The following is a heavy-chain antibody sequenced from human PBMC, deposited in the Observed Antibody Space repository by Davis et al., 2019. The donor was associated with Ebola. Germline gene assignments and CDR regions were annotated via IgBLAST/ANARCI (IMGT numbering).Heavy chain of an antibody. J-gene: IGHJ3*01. D-gene: IGHD1-1*01. CDR2: MNTNTGNP. CDR1: GYTFTSYY. Sequence: ASVKVSCKASGYTFTSYYMHWVRQAPGQGLEWMGWMNTNTGNPTYAQGFRGRFVFSLDLSVSTAYLEINSLKADDTAVYYCARDQKIGHNPVLDLWGQGTKVSVSA. CDR3: ARDQKIGHNPVLDL. V-gene: IGHV7-4-1*02.